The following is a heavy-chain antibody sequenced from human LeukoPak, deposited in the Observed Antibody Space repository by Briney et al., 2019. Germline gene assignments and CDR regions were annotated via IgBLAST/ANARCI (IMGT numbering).Heavy chain of an antibody. CDR3: ARQVRCSGGSCYYCDY. Sequence: SETLSLTCTVSGGSISSSSYYWGWIRQPPGKGLEWIGSIYYSGSTYYNPSLKSLVTISVDTFKNQVYLKLSSVTGADTAGDYCARQVRCSGGSCYYCDYWGQRTLVTVSS. CDR1: GGSISSSSYY. J-gene: IGHJ4*02. CDR2: IYYSGST. V-gene: IGHV4-39*01. D-gene: IGHD2-15*01.